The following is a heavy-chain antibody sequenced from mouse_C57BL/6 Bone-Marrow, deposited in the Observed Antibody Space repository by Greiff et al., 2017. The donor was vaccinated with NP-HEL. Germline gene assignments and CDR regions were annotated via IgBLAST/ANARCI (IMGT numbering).Heavy chain of an antibody. V-gene: IGHV1-47*01. D-gene: IGHD1-1*01. CDR3: ARRSYYYGSSHWYFDV. Sequence: QVHVKQSGAELVKPGASVKMSCKASGYTFTTYPIEWMQQNHGKSLAWIGNFHPYNDDTKYNEKFKGKVTLTVEKSSSTVYLELSRLTSDDSAVYYCARRSYYYGSSHWYFDVWGTGTTVTVSS. CDR1: GYTFTTYP. CDR2: FHPYNDDT. J-gene: IGHJ1*03.